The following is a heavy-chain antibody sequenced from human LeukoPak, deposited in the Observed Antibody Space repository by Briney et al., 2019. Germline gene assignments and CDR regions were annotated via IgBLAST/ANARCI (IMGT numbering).Heavy chain of an antibody. Sequence: GAPVKVSCKASGYTFTGYYMHWVRQAPGQGLEWMGWINPNSGGTNYAQKFQGRVTMTRDTSISTAYMELSRLRSDDTAVYYCASGYCSSTSCYKVDPWGQGTLVTVSS. D-gene: IGHD2-2*02. V-gene: IGHV1-2*02. CDR3: ASGYCSSTSCYKVDP. CDR2: INPNSGGT. J-gene: IGHJ5*02. CDR1: GYTFTGYY.